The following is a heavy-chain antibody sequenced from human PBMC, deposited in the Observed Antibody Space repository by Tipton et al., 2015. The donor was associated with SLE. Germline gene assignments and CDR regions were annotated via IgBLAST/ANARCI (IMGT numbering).Heavy chain of an antibody. CDR3: AKHRYWFDP. CDR1: GGAISSSSYY. V-gene: IGHV4-61*05. Sequence: TLSLTCSVSGGAISSSSYYWSWIRQPPGKGLEWIGYIYYSGSTNYNPSLKSRVTISVDTSKNQFSLKLSSVTAADTAVYYRAKHRYWFDPWGQGTLVTVSS. J-gene: IGHJ5*02. CDR2: IYYSGST.